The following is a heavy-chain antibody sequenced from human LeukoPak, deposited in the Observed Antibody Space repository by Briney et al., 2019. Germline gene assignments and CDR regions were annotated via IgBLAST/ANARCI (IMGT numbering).Heavy chain of an antibody. CDR2: ISGSGGST. Sequence: PGGSLRLSCAASGFTFSSYAMSWVRQAPGKGLEWVSAISGSGGSTYYADSVKGRFTISRDNSKNTLYLQMNSLRAEDTAVYYCARSPLWFGERYFDYWGQGTLVTVSS. D-gene: IGHD3-10*01. CDR3: ARSPLWFGERYFDY. J-gene: IGHJ4*02. CDR1: GFTFSSYA. V-gene: IGHV3-23*01.